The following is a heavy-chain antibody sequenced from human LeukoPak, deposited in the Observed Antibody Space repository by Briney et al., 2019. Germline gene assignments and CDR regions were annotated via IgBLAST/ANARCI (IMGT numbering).Heavy chain of an antibody. CDR1: GYTFSLYG. D-gene: IGHD3-22*01. CDR2: ISGYDGKT. Sequence: ASVKVSCKASGYTFSLYGISWVRQAPGQGLEWIGWISGYDGKTEYAQKVQDRVTMTADTYTKTVYLDLRSLRPDDTAMYYCARDRAFGRRLLPSTASDNWGQGTLVTVSS. CDR3: ARDRAFGRRLLPSTASDN. J-gene: IGHJ4*02. V-gene: IGHV1-18*01.